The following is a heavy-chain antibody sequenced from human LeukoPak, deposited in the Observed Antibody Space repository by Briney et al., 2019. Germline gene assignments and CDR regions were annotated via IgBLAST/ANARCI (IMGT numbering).Heavy chain of an antibody. CDR1: GYTFTSYA. Sequence: GASVKVSCKASGYTFTSYAMHWVRQAPGQRLEWMGWINAGNGNTKYSQKFQGRVTITRDTSASTAYMELSSLRSEDTAVYYCARGGVAAAGGASWHFDYWGQGTLVTVSS. CDR3: ARGGVAAAGGASWHFDY. CDR2: INAGNGNT. J-gene: IGHJ4*02. V-gene: IGHV1-3*01. D-gene: IGHD6-13*01.